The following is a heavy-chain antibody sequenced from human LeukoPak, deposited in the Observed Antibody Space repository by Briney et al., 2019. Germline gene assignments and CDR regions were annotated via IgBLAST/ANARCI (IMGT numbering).Heavy chain of an antibody. Sequence: SETLSLTCAVSGGSISSGGYSWSWIRQPPGKGLEWIGYIYHSGSTYYNPSLKSRVTISVDRSKNLFSLKLSSVTAADTAVYYCAREYCSSTSCYDPHFDYWGQGTLVTVSS. V-gene: IGHV4-30-2*01. CDR2: IYHSGST. J-gene: IGHJ4*02. CDR1: GGSISSGGYS. D-gene: IGHD2-2*01. CDR3: AREYCSSTSCYDPHFDY.